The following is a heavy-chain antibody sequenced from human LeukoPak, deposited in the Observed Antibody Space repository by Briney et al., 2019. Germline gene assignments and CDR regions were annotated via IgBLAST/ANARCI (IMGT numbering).Heavy chain of an antibody. J-gene: IGHJ6*03. CDR2: INPNSGGT. CDR1: GYTFTGYY. Sequence: GSVKVSCKASGYTFTGYYMHWVRQAPGQGLEWMGWINPNSGGTNYAQKFQGRVTMTRDTSISTAYMELSRLRSDDTAVYYCARVIYVYYYMDVWGKGTTVTISS. D-gene: IGHD3-10*01. CDR3: ARVIYVYYYMDV. V-gene: IGHV1-2*02.